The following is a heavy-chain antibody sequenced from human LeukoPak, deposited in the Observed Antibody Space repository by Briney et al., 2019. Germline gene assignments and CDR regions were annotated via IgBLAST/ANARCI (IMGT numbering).Heavy chain of an antibody. CDR2: IIPIFGTA. Sequence: ASVKVSCKASGGTFSSYAISWVRQAPGQGLEWMGGIIPIFGTANYAQKFQGRVTITTDESTSTAYMELSSLRSEDTAVYYCARGDFYDSSGYYLGLGAFDIWGQGTMVTVSS. CDR3: ARGDFYDSSGYYLGLGAFDI. V-gene: IGHV1-69*05. D-gene: IGHD3-22*01. CDR1: GGTFSSYA. J-gene: IGHJ3*02.